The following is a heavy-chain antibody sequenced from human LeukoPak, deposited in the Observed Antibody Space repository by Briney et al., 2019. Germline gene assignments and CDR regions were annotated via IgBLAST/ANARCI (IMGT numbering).Heavy chain of an antibody. CDR3: VDFWSGYGY. J-gene: IGHJ4*02. CDR2: INHSGST. CDR1: GGSFSGYY. D-gene: IGHD3-3*01. Sequence: SETLSLTCAVYGGSFSGYYWSWIRQPPGKGLEWIGEINHSGSTNYNPSLKSRVTISVDTSKNQFSLKLSSVTAADTAVYYCVDFWSGYGYWGQGTLVTVSS. V-gene: IGHV4-34*01.